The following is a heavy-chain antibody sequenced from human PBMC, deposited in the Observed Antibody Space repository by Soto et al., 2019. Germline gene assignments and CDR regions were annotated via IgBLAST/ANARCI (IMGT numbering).Heavy chain of an antibody. CDR1: GFTFANYA. Sequence: PGGSLRLSCAASGFTFANYAMTWVRQAPGKGLEWVSTISGSGGNTYYADSVKGRFTVSRDNSKSTLYLQMNSLRAEDTAIYYCATADTSSRALLRDYWGQGALVTVSS. D-gene: IGHD6-13*01. CDR2: ISGSGGNT. J-gene: IGHJ4*02. CDR3: ATADTSSRALLRDY. V-gene: IGHV3-23*01.